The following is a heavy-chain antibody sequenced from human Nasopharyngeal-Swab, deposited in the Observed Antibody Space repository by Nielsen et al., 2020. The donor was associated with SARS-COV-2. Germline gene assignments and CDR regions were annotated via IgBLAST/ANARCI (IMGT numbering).Heavy chain of an antibody. J-gene: IGHJ3*01. CDR3: ARVRGFTFQARNPFDV. CDR2: IRSKTYGGTT. V-gene: IGHV3-49*04. D-gene: IGHD2/OR15-2a*01. CDR1: GFTFNNYN. Sequence: GGSLRLSCAASGFTFNNYNFNWVRQAPGKGLEWVGFIRSKTYGGTTEYAASVKGRFTISRDDSKSIAYLQMNSLKTEDTAVYYCARVRGFTFQARNPFDVWGEGTMVTVSS.